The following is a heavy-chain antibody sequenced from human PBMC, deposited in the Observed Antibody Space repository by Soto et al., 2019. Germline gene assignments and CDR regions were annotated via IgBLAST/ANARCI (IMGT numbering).Heavy chain of an antibody. CDR3: ARGLGYCSGGSCQGDY. CDR1: GGSFSGYY. Sequence: QVQLQQCGAGLLKPSETLSLTCAVYGGSFSGYYWSWIRQPPGKGLEWIGEINHSGSTNYNPSLKSRLTISVDTSKNQFSLKLSSVTAADTAVYYCARGLGYCSGGSCQGDYWGQGTLVTVSS. D-gene: IGHD2-15*01. CDR2: INHSGST. J-gene: IGHJ4*02. V-gene: IGHV4-34*01.